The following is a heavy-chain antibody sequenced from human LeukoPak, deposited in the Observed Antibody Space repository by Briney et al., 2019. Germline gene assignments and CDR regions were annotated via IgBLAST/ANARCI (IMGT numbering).Heavy chain of an antibody. J-gene: IGHJ3*02. D-gene: IGHD3-22*01. CDR3: ARHDDHYDSDDAFDI. CDR1: GGSISSYY. CDR2: ISDIGSI. Sequence: SETLSLTCTVSGGSISSYYWSWIRQPPGKGLEWIAYISDIGSINYNPSLKSRVTISVDTSKSQFSLKLSSVTAADTAVYYCARHDDHYDSDDAFDIWGQGTMVIVSS. V-gene: IGHV4-59*08.